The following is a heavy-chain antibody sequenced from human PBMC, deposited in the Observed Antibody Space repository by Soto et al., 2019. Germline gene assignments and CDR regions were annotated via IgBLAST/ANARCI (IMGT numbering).Heavy chain of an antibody. CDR3: ATRYCSGGSCYFYMDV. CDR1: GYTLTELS. Sequence: GASVKVSCKVSGYTLTELSMHWVRQAPGKGFEWMGGFDPEDGETIYAQKFQGRVTMTEDTSTDTAYMELSSLRSEDRAVYYCATRYCSGGSCYFYMDVWGKGTTVTVSS. D-gene: IGHD2-15*01. J-gene: IGHJ6*03. V-gene: IGHV1-24*01. CDR2: FDPEDGET.